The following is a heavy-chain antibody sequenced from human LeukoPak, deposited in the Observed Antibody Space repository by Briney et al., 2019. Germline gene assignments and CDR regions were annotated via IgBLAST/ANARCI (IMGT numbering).Heavy chain of an antibody. CDR3: GRQGYNASHYFLDF. Sequence: SETLSLTCDVSGGSISSYYWGWVRQPPGKGLEWIGRIYTTGTTNINPSLKSRLTMSVDTSKTQFSLKLTSVTAADTAVYFCGRQGYNASHYFLDFWSQGTLVTVSS. CDR1: GGSISSYY. D-gene: IGHD2/OR15-2a*01. CDR2: IYTTGTT. J-gene: IGHJ4*01. V-gene: IGHV4-4*07.